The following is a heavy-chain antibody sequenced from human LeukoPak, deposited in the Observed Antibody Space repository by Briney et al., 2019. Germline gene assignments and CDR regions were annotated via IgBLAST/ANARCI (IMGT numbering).Heavy chain of an antibody. CDR1: GFTFSSCA. CDR3: AKDLPSLGYCSSTSCPDAFDY. CDR2: ISGSSVST. V-gene: IGHV3-23*01. Sequence: GGSLRLYCAASGFTFSSCAMSWVRQAPGKGLEWVSAISGSSVSTYYADSVKGRFTISRDNSKNTLYLQMNSLRDEDTAVYYCAKDLPSLGYCSSTSCPDAFDYWGQGTLVTVSS. D-gene: IGHD2-2*01. J-gene: IGHJ4*02.